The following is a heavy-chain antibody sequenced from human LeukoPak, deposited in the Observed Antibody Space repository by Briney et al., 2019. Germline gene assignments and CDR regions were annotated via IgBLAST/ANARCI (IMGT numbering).Heavy chain of an antibody. J-gene: IGHJ6*02. V-gene: IGHV3-9*01. CDR1: GFTFDEYA. D-gene: IGHD6-19*01. CDR2: ISWNSGII. Sequence: GGSLRLSCAASGFTFDEYAIHWVRQAPGKGLEWVSGISWNSGIIGYADFVKGRFTISRDNAKNSLYLQMNSLRAEDTALYYCAKDKSHSSWTSRYYYYALDVWGQGTTVTVSS. CDR3: AKDKSHSSWTSRYYYYALDV.